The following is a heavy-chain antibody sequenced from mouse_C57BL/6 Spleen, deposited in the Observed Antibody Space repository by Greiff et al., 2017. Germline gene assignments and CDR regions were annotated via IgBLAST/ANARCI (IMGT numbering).Heavy chain of an antibody. CDR1: GYTFTDYE. Sequence: QVQLQQSGAELVRPGASVTLSCKASGYTFTDYEMHWVKQTPVHGLEWIGAIDPETGGTAYNQKFKGKDILTADKSSSTAYMELRSLTSEDSAVYYCTRWFLDYWGQGTTLTVSS. J-gene: IGHJ2*01. V-gene: IGHV1-15*01. CDR2: IDPETGGT. D-gene: IGHD2-2*01. CDR3: TRWFLDY.